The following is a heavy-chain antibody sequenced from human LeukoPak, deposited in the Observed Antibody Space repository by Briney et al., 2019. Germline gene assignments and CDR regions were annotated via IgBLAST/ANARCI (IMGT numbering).Heavy chain of an antibody. CDR1: GYSFTTHW. J-gene: IGHJ6*02. CDR2: IYPGDSDT. D-gene: IGHD3-10*01. Sequence: GEALQISCRGSGYSFTTHWIGWVRRMPGKALEWMGIIYPGDSDTRYSPSFQGQVTISADKSSSTAYLQWSSLKASDTAIYYCARQSGGMDVWGQGTTVTVSS. V-gene: IGHV5-51*01. CDR3: ARQSGGMDV.